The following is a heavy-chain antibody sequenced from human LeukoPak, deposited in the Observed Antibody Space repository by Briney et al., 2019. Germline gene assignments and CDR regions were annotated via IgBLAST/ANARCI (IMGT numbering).Heavy chain of an antibody. J-gene: IGHJ4*02. Sequence: ASAKVSCKASGGTFSSYAISWVRQAPGQGLEWMGRIIPIFGTANYAQKFQGRVTITTDESTSTAYMELSSLRSEDTAVYYCARDCTYDSSGYATFGYWGQGTLVTVSS. V-gene: IGHV1-69*05. CDR1: GGTFSSYA. CDR3: ARDCTYDSSGYATFGY. D-gene: IGHD3-22*01. CDR2: IIPIFGTA.